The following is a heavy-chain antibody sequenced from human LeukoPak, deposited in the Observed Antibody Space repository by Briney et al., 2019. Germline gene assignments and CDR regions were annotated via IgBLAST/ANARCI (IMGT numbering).Heavy chain of an antibody. CDR2: IYYSGST. Sequence: SETLSLTCTVSGGSISNYYWSWIRQPPGKGLEWIGYIYYSGSTNYNPSLKSRVSISVDTSKKQFSLKLTSVTAADTAMYYCARGGYCSSSGCYGDDAFDIWGQGTMVTVSS. CDR3: ARGGYCSSSGCYGDDAFDI. V-gene: IGHV4-59*01. D-gene: IGHD2-2*01. J-gene: IGHJ3*02. CDR1: GGSISNYY.